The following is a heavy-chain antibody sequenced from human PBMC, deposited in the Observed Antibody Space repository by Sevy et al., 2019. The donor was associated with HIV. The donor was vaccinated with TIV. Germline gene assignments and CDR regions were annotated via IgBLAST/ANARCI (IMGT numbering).Heavy chain of an antibody. D-gene: IGHD6-13*01. Sequence: GSLRLSCTVSGGSISSYFWSWIRQPPGKGLEWIGYIYYNGNTNYNPSLKSRVAVSMDTSKNQFSLKLYSVTAADTAVYYCAKGRTWYSDVDYWGQGTLVTVSS. CDR2: IYYNGNT. V-gene: IGHV4-59*12. CDR1: GGSISSYF. J-gene: IGHJ4*02. CDR3: AKGRTWYSDVDY.